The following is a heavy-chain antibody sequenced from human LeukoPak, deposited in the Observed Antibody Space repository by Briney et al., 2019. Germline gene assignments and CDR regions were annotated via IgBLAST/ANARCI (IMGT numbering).Heavy chain of an antibody. CDR2: IIPIFGTA. CDR3: ARGLGYCSSTSCYEVYYYYMDV. D-gene: IGHD2-2*01. Sequence: SVKVSCKASGYTFTSYDINWVRQATGQGLEWMGGIIPIFGTANYAQKFQGRVTITADESTSTAYMELSSLRSEDTAVYYCARGLGYCSSTSCYEVYYYYMDVWGKGTTVTISS. V-gene: IGHV1-69*13. CDR1: GYTFTSYD. J-gene: IGHJ6*03.